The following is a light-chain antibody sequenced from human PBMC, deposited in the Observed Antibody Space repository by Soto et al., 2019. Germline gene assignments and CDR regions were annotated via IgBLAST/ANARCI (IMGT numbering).Light chain of an antibody. Sequence: QAVVTQPASVSGSPGQSITISCTGTSSDVGGYNYVSWYQQHPGKAPKLMIYDVSNRPSGVSNRFSGSKSGNTASLTISGLQAEDEADYYCNSYTSSSTVVFGGGTKGPS. CDR2: DVS. V-gene: IGLV2-14*03. CDR1: SSDVGGYNY. CDR3: NSYTSSSTVV. J-gene: IGLJ2*01.